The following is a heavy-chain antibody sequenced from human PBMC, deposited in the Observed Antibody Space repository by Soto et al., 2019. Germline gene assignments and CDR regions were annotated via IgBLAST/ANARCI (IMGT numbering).Heavy chain of an antibody. CDR1: GGTFNSYA. J-gene: IGHJ6*02. V-gene: IGHV1-69*12. CDR3: ARGTVTGSESNYYYSGMDV. D-gene: IGHD1-1*01. CDR2: IIPIFGTT. Sequence: QVRLVQSGAEVKKPGSSVKVSCKASGGTFNSYAIDWVRQAPGQGLEWMGGIIPIFGTTNYAQKLQGRVKLTADETTRTAYMELSTLRSEDTAVYYCARGTVTGSESNYYYSGMDVWGQGTTVTVSS.